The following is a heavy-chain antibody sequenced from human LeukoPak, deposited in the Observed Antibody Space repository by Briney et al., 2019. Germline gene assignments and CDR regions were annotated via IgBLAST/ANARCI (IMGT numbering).Heavy chain of an antibody. Sequence: PGGSLRLSCAASGFTFSSYAMTWVRQAPGKGLEWVSVISGSGGSLYYADSVKGRFTISRDNSKSTLYLQMNSLRAEDTAIYYCARYCTSTSCAFEYWGQGTLVTVSS. J-gene: IGHJ4*02. CDR1: GFTFSSYA. D-gene: IGHD2-2*01. CDR2: ISGSGGSL. CDR3: ARYCTSTSCAFEY. V-gene: IGHV3-23*01.